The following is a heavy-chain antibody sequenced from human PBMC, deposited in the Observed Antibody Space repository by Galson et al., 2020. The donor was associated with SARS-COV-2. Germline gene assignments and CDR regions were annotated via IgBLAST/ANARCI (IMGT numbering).Heavy chain of an antibody. CDR1: GYSLSTSGVG. CDR3: AHRQIVVAGSYFDY. D-gene: IGHD6-19*01. CDR2: IYWDDDK. J-gene: IGHJ4*02. Sequence: SGPTLAKPTKTLTLTCTFSGYSLSTSGVGVGWIRQPPGKALEWLALIYWDDDKRYSPSLKSRLNITKDTSKNQVVLKMTNMDPVATATYYCAHRQIVVAGSYFDYWGQGTLVTVSS. V-gene: IGHV2-5*02.